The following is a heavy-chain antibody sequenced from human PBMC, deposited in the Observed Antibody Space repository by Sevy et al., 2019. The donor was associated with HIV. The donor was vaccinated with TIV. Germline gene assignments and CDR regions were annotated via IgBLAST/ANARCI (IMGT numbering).Heavy chain of an antibody. D-gene: IGHD3-10*01. Sequence: GGSLRLSCAASGFTFSSYGMHWVRQAPGKGLEWVAVIWNDRSNKHYADSVKGRFTISRDNSKNTLYLQMNSLRVEDTAVYYCAKDRVSGTYYTGDFDYWGQGTLVTVSS. CDR2: IWNDRSNK. V-gene: IGHV3-33*06. CDR1: GFTFSSYG. J-gene: IGHJ4*02. CDR3: AKDRVSGTYYTGDFDY.